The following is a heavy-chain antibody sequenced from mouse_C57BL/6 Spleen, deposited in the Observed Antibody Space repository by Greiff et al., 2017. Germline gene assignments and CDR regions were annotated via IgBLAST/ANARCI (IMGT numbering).Heavy chain of an antibody. J-gene: IGHJ2*01. CDR3: ARVLYYGNYVYYFDY. V-gene: IGHV5-16*01. CDR1: GFTFSDYY. CDR2: INYDGSST. D-gene: IGHD2-1*01. Sequence: EVHLVESEGGLVQPGSSMKLSCTASGFTFSDYYMAWVRQVPEKGLEWVANINYDGSSTYYLDSLKSRFIISRDNAKNILYLQMSSLKSEDTATYYCARVLYYGNYVYYFDYWGQGTTLTVSS.